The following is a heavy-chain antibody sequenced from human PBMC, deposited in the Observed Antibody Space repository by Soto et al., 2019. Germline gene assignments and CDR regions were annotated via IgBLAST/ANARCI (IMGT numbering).Heavy chain of an antibody. D-gene: IGHD2-2*01. CDR1: GYTFTSYA. Sequence: ASVKVSCKASGYTFTSYAMHWVRQAPGQRLEWMGWINAGNGNTKYSQKFQGRVTITRDTSASTAYMELSSLRSEDTAVYYCARDLGLLGYQLLYYWGQGTLVTVSS. CDR2: INAGNGNT. V-gene: IGHV1-3*01. J-gene: IGHJ4*02. CDR3: ARDLGLLGYQLLYY.